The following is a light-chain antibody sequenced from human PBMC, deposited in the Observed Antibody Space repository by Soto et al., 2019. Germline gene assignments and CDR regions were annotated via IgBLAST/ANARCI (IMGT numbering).Light chain of an antibody. Sequence: EKVLTQSPVTLSVSLGERATLSCRASQNITTNLAWYQQKPGQAPRLLIFGASNRATGILARFSGSGSGTEFSLTISSLQSEDSAIYYCQQYNDWPPLTFGCGTKVEI. CDR3: QQYNDWPPLT. CDR2: GAS. CDR1: QNITTN. J-gene: IGKJ4*01. V-gene: IGKV3-15*01.